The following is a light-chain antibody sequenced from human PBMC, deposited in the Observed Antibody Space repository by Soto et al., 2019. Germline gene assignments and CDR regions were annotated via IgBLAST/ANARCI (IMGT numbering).Light chain of an antibody. CDR1: QSISSW. CDR2: DAS. Sequence: PSTLSASVGDRVTFTCRASQSISSWLAWYQQKPGKAPKLLIYDASSLKGGVPSRFSGSGSGTEFTLTISSLQPDDFATYYCQQYKTYSMFGQGTKV. V-gene: IGKV1-5*01. J-gene: IGKJ1*01. CDR3: QQYKTYSM.